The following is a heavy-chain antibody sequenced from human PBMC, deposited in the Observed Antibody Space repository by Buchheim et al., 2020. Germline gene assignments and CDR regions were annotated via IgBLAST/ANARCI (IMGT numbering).Heavy chain of an antibody. J-gene: IGHJ4*02. V-gene: IGHV3-15*01. CDR2: IKSNTDGGTT. D-gene: IGHD4-17*01. Sequence: EVQLVESGGGLVKPGGSLRPSCAASGFTFSNAWMSWVRQAPGKGLEWVGRIKSNTDGGTTDYAAPVKGSFTISRDDSKNTLYLQMNSLKAEDTAVYYCVGDYDWGYWGQGTL. CDR3: VGDYDWGY. CDR1: GFTFSNAW.